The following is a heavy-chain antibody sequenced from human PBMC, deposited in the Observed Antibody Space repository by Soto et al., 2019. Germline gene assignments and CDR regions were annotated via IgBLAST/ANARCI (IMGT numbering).Heavy chain of an antibody. CDR3: AHRVLRTVFGLATTTAIYFDF. J-gene: IGHJ4*02. Sequence: QITLNESGPTVVRPTETLTLTCRFSGFSLTTSGVGVGWIRQSPGKAPEWLALIYWDDDKRYSASLKSRLTITKDTSKNQVVLTVSDLGPTDTATYYCAHRVLRTVFGLATTTAIYFDFWGQGTPVAVSS. V-gene: IGHV2-5*02. CDR1: GFSLTTSGVG. CDR2: IYWDDDK. D-gene: IGHD3-3*01.